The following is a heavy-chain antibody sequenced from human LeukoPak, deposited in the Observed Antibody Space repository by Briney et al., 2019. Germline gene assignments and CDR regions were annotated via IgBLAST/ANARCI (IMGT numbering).Heavy chain of an antibody. D-gene: IGHD4-11*01. Sequence: ASVKVSCKVSGYTRTELSMHWVRQAPGKGLEWMGGFDPEDGETIYAQKFQGRVTMTEDTSTDTAYMELSSLRSEDTAVYYCATGIGSNYGAYFDWFDPWGQGTLVTVSS. CDR1: GYTRTELS. CDR2: FDPEDGET. V-gene: IGHV1-24*01. CDR3: ATGIGSNYGAYFDWFDP. J-gene: IGHJ5*02.